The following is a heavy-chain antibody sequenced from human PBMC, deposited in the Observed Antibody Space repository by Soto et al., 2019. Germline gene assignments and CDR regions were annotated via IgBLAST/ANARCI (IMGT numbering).Heavy chain of an antibody. V-gene: IGHV4-39*01. D-gene: IGHD2-15*01. Sequence: SETLSLTCTVSGGSISSSSYFWGWIRQPPGKGLEWIGNVHYRGSTYYNASLTSRVTISVDTSKNQFSLKLSSVTAADSAVYSCARTLSWRRGPFDSWGQGTLVTVSS. CDR3: ARTLSWRRGPFDS. J-gene: IGHJ4*02. CDR1: GGSISSSSYF. CDR2: VHYRGST.